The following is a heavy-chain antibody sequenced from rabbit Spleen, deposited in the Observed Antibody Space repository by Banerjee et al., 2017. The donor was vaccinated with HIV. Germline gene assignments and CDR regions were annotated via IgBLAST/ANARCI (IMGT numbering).Heavy chain of an antibody. V-gene: IGHV1S45*01. CDR3: ARDGYSRGWGIILYYFNL. J-gene: IGHJ4*01. CDR1: GFSFSNNYV. CDR2: ISAGSSGST. D-gene: IGHD4-1*01. Sequence: QEQLEESGGDLVMPGASLTLTCTASGFSFSNNYVMCWVRQAPGKGLEWIACISAGSSGSTYYASWAKGRFTISKPSSTTVTLQMTSLTAADTAAYFCARDGYSRGWGIILYYFNLWGPGTLVTVS.